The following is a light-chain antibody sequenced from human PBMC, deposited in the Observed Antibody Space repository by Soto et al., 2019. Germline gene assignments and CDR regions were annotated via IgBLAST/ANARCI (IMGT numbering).Light chain of an antibody. CDR3: QHYAGGSRIT. J-gene: IGKJ5*01. Sequence: EIVLTQSPATLSLSPGERATLSCRASQSVNSNVAWYQKKPGQAPRLLISGASSRATGIPDRFSGSGFGTDFTLTISRLEPEDFALYYCQHYAGGSRITFGQGTRLEIK. V-gene: IGKV3-20*01. CDR1: QSVNSN. CDR2: GAS.